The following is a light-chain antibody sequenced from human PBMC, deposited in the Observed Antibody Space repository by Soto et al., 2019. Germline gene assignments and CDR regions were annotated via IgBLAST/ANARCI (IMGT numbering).Light chain of an antibody. Sequence: QLVLTQPPSVSGAPGQRVTISCTGSSSNIGAGYDVHWYQQLPGTAPKLLIYGNSNRPSRVPDRFSGSKSGTSASLAINGLQADDEAHYYCPSYDSSLSAYVFGTGTKVTVL. CDR1: SSNIGAGYD. V-gene: IGLV1-40*01. J-gene: IGLJ1*01. CDR2: GNS. CDR3: PSYDSSLSAYV.